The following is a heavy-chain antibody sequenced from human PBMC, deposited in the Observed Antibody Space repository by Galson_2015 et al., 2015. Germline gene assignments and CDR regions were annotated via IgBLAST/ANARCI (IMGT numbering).Heavy chain of an antibody. J-gene: IGHJ3*02. D-gene: IGHD5/OR15-5a*01. CDR1: GGSISSGNW. V-gene: IGHV4-4*02. CDR3: ARESVTKFGDVKIRGVALDI. Sequence: SETLSLTCVVSGGSISSGNWWTWVRQSPGKGLEWIGEIFHTGSTMYSPSLRSRVAISMDKSHNHFSLTLRSVTAADTAVYYCARESVTKFGDVKIRGVALDIWGQGTMVIVS. CDR2: IFHTGST.